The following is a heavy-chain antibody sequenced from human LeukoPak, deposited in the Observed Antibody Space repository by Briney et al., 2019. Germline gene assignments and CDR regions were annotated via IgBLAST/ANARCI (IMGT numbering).Heavy chain of an antibody. CDR2: IYYSGST. J-gene: IGHJ3*02. CDR1: GASISSHY. D-gene: IGHD3-22*01. CDR3: AREGYYDSSGYYSRTFEI. V-gene: IGHV4-59*11. Sequence: SETLSLTCTVSGASISSHYWSCIRQPPGKGLEWIGYIYYSGSTNYNPSLKSRVTISVDTSKNQFSLKLSSVTAADTAVYYCAREGYYDSSGYYSRTFEIWGQGTMVTVSS.